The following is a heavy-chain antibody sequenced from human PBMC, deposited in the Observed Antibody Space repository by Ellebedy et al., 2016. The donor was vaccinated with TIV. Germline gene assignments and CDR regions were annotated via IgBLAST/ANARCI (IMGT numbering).Heavy chain of an antibody. CDR3: ARRQFYMSDY. D-gene: IGHD5-24*01. V-gene: IGHV1-8*01. J-gene: IGHJ4*02. CDR2: MNPNSGNT. CDR1: GYTFTSYD. Sequence: AASVKVSCKASGYTFTSYDINWVRQATGQGLEWMGWMNPNSGNTGYAQKCQGRVTMTRNTSISTAYMELSSLTFEDAAVYYCARRQFYMSDYWGQGTLVTVSS.